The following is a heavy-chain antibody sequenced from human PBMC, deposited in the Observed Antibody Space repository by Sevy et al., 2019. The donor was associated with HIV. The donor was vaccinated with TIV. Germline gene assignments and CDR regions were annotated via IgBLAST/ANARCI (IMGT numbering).Heavy chain of an antibody. CDR1: GFTFRNFW. Sequence: GGSLRLSCAVSGFTFRNFWMSWVRQAPGKGLEWVANIRKDGSGKDYVDTVRGRFTISRDNAKNSLLLQLNSLRAYDTAIYYCAKSYFGSGTIYGMDLWGRGTPVTVSS. D-gene: IGHD3-10*01. CDR2: IRKDGSGK. CDR3: AKSYFGSGTIYGMDL. V-gene: IGHV3-7*01. J-gene: IGHJ6*02.